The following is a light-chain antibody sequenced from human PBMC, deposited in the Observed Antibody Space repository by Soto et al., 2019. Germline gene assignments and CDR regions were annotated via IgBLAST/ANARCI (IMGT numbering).Light chain of an antibody. J-gene: IGKJ1*01. CDR2: DAS. Sequence: IRMTPYASTRAGSGKNRFTSSYLACQSISSWLAWYQQKPGKAPKLLIYDASTLESGVPSRFSCSASGTEFTLTLRSLQPDYAAPPYCQPSHTYSWAFAQGTKVDI. V-gene: IGKV1-5*01. CDR1: QSISSW. CDR3: QPSHTYSWA.